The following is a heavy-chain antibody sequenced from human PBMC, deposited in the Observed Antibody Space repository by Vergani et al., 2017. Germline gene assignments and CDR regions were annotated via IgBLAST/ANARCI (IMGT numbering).Heavy chain of an antibody. D-gene: IGHD3-10*01. CDR2: IKSKTDGGTT. Sequence: EVQLLESGGGLVKPGGSLRLSCAASGFTFSNAWMSWVRQAPGKGLEWVGRIKSKTDGGTTDYAAPVKGRFTISRDDSKNTLYLQMNSLRAEDTAVYYCARDLIEGFGDYEANWFDPWGQGTLVTVSS. V-gene: IGHV3-15*01. CDR1: GFTFSNAW. J-gene: IGHJ5*02. CDR3: ARDLIEGFGDYEANWFDP.